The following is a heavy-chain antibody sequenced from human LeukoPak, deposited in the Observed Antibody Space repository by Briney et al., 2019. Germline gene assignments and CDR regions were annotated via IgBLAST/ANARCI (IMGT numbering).Heavy chain of an antibody. CDR2: ISYDASNT. D-gene: IGHD2-15*01. CDR1: GFTFDGTA. V-gene: IGHV3-30-3*01. CDR3: ARVGAALGY. Sequence: PGGSLRLSCVASGFTFDGTAMHWVRRAPGKGLEWVASISYDASNTYYSDSVKGRFIVSRDNSKNSLYLQMNSLTTDDTSIYYCARVGAALGYWGQGTLVTVSS. J-gene: IGHJ4*02.